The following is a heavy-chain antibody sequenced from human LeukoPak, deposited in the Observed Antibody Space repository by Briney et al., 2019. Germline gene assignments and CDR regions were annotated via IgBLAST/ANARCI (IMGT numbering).Heavy chain of an antibody. CDR1: GGTFSSYA. J-gene: IGHJ6*02. Sequence: ASVKVSCKASGGTFSSYAISWVRQAPGQGLEWMGIINPSGGSTSYAQKFQGRVTMTRDTSTSTVYMELSSLRSEDTAVYYCARADKCGGDCYSVWYYYYGMDVWGQGTTVTVSS. V-gene: IGHV1-46*01. D-gene: IGHD2-21*02. CDR3: ARADKCGGDCYSVWYYYYGMDV. CDR2: INPSGGST.